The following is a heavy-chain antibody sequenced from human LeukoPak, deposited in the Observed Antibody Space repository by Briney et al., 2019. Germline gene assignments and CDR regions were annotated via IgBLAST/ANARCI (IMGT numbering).Heavy chain of an antibody. CDR3: AREAKDSGYDSGIDY. J-gene: IGHJ4*02. CDR1: GGTFSSYA. D-gene: IGHD5-12*01. V-gene: IGHV1-69*05. CDR2: IIPIFGTA. Sequence: SVKVSCKASGGTFSSYAISWVRQAPGQGLEWMGRIIPIFGTANYAQKFQGRVTITTDESTSTAYMGLSSLRSEDTAVYYCAREAKDSGYDSGIDYWGQGTLVTVSS.